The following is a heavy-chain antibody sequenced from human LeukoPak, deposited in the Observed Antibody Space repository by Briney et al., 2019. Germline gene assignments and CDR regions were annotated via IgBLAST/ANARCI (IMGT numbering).Heavy chain of an antibody. CDR2: INHSGST. CDR1: GGSFSGYY. D-gene: IGHD3-22*01. V-gene: IGHV4-34*01. CDR3: ARVWGEYSSGYWGYYYYGMDV. J-gene: IGHJ6*02. Sequence: SETLSLTCAVYGGSFSGYYWSWIRQPPGKGLEWIGEINHSGSTNYNPSLKSRVTISVDTSKNQFSLKLSSVTAADTAVYYCARVWGEYSSGYWGYYYYGMDVWGQGTTVTVSS.